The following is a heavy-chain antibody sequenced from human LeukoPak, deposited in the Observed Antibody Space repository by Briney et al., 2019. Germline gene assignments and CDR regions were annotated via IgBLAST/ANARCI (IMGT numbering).Heavy chain of an antibody. CDR2: ISGSGGST. V-gene: IGHV3-23*01. CDR1: GFPFSSYA. J-gene: IGHJ2*01. CDR3: AKAVTGYWYFDL. Sequence: PGRSLRLSCAASGFPFSSYAMSWVRQAPGKGLEWVSAISGSGGSTYYADSVKGRFTISRDNSKNTLYLQMNSLRAEDTAVYYCAKAVTGYWYFDLWGRGTLVTVSS. D-gene: IGHD2-21*02.